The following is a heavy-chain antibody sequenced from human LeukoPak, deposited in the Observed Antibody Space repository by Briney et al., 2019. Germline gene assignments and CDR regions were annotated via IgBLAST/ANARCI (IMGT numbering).Heavy chain of an antibody. D-gene: IGHD3-22*01. J-gene: IGHJ4*02. CDR3: ARQAYHHDSSGYYQPFDY. Sequence: SETLSLTCTVSGGSISSYYWSWIRQPPGKGLEWIGYIYYSGSTNYNPSLKSRVTISVDTSKNQFSLKLSSVTAADTAVYYCARQAYHHDSSGYYQPFDYWGQGTLVTVSS. CDR2: IYYSGST. CDR1: GGSISSYY. V-gene: IGHV4-59*08.